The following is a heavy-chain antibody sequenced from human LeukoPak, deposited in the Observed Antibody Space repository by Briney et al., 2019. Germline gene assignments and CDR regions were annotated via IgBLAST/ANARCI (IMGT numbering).Heavy chain of an antibody. D-gene: IGHD5/OR15-5a*01. CDR1: GLTFSTYA. J-gene: IGHJ4*02. Sequence: GGSLRLSCAASGLTFSTYAMSWVRQAPGKGLEWVSGISGSGGSTYYADSVKGRFTISRDNSKNTLFLQMNSLSAEDTAVYYCAKGFSTHYEYWGQGTLVTVSS. CDR3: AKGFSTHYEY. CDR2: ISGSGGST. V-gene: IGHV3-23*01.